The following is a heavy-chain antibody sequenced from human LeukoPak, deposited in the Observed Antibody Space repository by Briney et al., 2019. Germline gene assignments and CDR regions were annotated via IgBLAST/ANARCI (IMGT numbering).Heavy chain of an antibody. CDR3: ARRGSGSEVRAFDI. CDR1: GGTFSSYA. J-gene: IGHJ3*02. Sequence: KVSCKASGGTFSSYAISWVRQMPGKGLEWMGIIYPGDSDTRYSPSFQGQVTISADKSISTAYLQWSSLKASDTAMYYCARRGSGSEVRAFDIWGQGTMVTVSS. CDR2: IYPGDSDT. V-gene: IGHV5-51*01. D-gene: IGHD1-26*01.